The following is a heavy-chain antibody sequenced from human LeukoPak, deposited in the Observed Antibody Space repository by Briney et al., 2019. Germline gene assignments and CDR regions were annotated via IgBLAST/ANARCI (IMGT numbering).Heavy chain of an antibody. J-gene: IGHJ4*02. CDR1: GYTFTSYG. CDR2: ISAYNGNT. V-gene: IGHV1-18*01. CDR3: ARSYNYGSRPFFDY. D-gene: IGHD3-10*01. Sequence: ASVKVSCKASGYTFTSYGINWVGQAPGQGLEWMGWISAYNGNTNYAQKFQGRVTMTRDMSTSTVYMELSSLRSEDTAVYYCARSYNYGSRPFFDYWGQGTLVTVSS.